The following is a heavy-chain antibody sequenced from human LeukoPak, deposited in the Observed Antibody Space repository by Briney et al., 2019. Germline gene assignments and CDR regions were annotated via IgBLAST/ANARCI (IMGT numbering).Heavy chain of an antibody. CDR1: GGTFSGYA. Sequence: SVKVSCKASGGTFSGYAISWMRQATGRGLDWMGGIIPIFGTANYAQKFQGRVTITADESTSTAYMELSSLRSEDTAVYYCAREDIISTLGFDPWGQGTLVTVSS. CDR2: IIPIFGTA. J-gene: IGHJ5*02. CDR3: AREDIISTLGFDP. V-gene: IGHV1-69*13.